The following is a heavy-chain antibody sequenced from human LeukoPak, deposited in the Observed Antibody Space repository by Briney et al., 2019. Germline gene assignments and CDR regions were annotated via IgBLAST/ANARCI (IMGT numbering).Heavy chain of an antibody. J-gene: IGHJ3*02. V-gene: IGHV4-4*02. D-gene: IGHD3-16*02. CDR1: GGYISSSNC. CDR2: IYQNGST. CDR3: ARDSYDYVWGTYRYDAFDI. Sequence: SGTLSLTCAVSGGYISSSNCVKWVRQPPGNGLEWIVEIYQNGSTNYNTSLKSRVTISVDKSKSQFSLKLSSVTAADTAVYYCARDSYDYVWGTYRYDAFDIWGQGTMVTVSS.